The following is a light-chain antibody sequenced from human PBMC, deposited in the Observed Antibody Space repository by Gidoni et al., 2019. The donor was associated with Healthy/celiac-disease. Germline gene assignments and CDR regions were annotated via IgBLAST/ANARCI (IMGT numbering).Light chain of an antibody. V-gene: IGKV1-39*01. Sequence: DIQMTQSPSSLSASVGDTVTITCRASQSIRTTTVSWYQQRPEKVPNLLIYGASSLETGVPSRFSGSGSGTDFTLTITSLQPEDFATYYFQQTHSFPYTFGQGSKLDI. CDR1: QSIRTTT. CDR3: QQTHSFPYT. CDR2: GAS. J-gene: IGKJ2*01.